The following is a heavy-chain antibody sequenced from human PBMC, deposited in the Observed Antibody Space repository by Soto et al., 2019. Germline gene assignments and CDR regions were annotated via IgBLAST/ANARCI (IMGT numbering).Heavy chain of an antibody. CDR3: AREYCTSTSCYGSDF. Sequence: QVQLVQSGAEVKKPGASVKVSCKASGYTFTEYGISWVRQAPGQGLEWMGWISTYNGGTKYAQNVQGRVTMTTDTSTTTAYMELTSLTSDDTALDYCAREYCTSTSCYGSDFWGQGTLVTVSS. CDR2: ISTYNGGT. D-gene: IGHD2-2*01. V-gene: IGHV1-18*01. J-gene: IGHJ4*02. CDR1: GYTFTEYG.